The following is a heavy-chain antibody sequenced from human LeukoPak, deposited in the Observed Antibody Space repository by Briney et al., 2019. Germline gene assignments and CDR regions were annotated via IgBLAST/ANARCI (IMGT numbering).Heavy chain of an antibody. CDR3: ARVGGPWLVFNWFDP. J-gene: IGHJ5*02. Sequence: SETLSLTCAVYGGSFSGYYWSWIRQPPGKGLEWIGEINHSGSTNYNPSLKSRVTISVDTSKNQFSLKLSSVTAADTAVYYCARVGGPWLVFNWFDPWGQGTLVTVSS. V-gene: IGHV4-34*01. D-gene: IGHD6-19*01. CDR2: INHSGST. CDR1: GGSFSGYY.